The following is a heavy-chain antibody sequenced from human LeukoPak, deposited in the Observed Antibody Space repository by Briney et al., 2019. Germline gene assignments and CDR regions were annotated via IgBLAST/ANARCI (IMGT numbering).Heavy chain of an antibody. CDR3: AKGVLPSIAAEFDP. V-gene: IGHV3-9*03. CDR2: ISWNSGSI. J-gene: IGHJ5*02. Sequence: GGSLRLSCAASGFTFDDYAMHWVRQAPGKGLEWVSGISWNSGSIGYADSVKGRFTISRENAKNSLYLQMNNLRAEDMALYYCAKGVLPSIAAEFDPWGQGTLVTVSS. D-gene: IGHD6-13*01. CDR1: GFTFDDYA.